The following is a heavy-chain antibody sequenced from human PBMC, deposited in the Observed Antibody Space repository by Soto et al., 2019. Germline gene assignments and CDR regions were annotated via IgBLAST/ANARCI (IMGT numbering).Heavy chain of an antibody. CDR1: GGSISSHD. CDR3: ASEILLASYSSTWNYLVY. D-gene: IGHD6-13*01. CDR2: VYNSGST. Sequence: SETLSLSCTVSGGSISSHDWRWLRQPPGKGLEWIGYVYNSGSTNYNPSLKNRVTISLYTSTNQCSLKLSSVTAADTAVYYCASEILLASYSSTWNYLVYRDQGTLFTVSS. V-gene: IGHV4-59*11. J-gene: IGHJ4*02.